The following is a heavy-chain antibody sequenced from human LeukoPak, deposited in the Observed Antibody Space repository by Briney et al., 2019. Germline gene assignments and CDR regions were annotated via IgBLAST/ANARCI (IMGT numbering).Heavy chain of an antibody. CDR2: IYYSGST. J-gene: IGHJ6*03. V-gene: IGHV4-39*01. D-gene: IGHD3-10*01. CDR3: ARHLYYGSGSYYYYYMDV. Sequence: SETLSLTCTVSGGSISSSSYYWGWLRQPPGKGLEWLGSIYYSGSTYYNPSLKSRVTISVDTSKKQFSLKLSSVTAADTAVYYCARHLYYGSGSYYYYYMDVWGKGTTVTVSS. CDR1: GGSISSSSYY.